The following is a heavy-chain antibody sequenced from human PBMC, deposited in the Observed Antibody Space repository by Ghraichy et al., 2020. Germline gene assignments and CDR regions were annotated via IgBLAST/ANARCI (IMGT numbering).Heavy chain of an antibody. CDR1: GGSISSYY. D-gene: IGHD5-18*01. CDR3: ARPRAAMVKGDAFDI. CDR2: IYYSGST. Sequence: SETLSLTCTVSGGSISSYYWSWIRQPPGKGLEWIGYIYYSGSTNYNPSLKSRVTISVDTSKNQFSLKLSSVTAADTAVYYCARPRAAMVKGDAFDIWGQGTMVTVSS. J-gene: IGHJ3*02. V-gene: IGHV4-59*08.